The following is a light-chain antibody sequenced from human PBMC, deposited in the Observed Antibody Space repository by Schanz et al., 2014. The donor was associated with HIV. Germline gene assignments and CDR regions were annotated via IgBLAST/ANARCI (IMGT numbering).Light chain of an antibody. CDR1: STDVGGYNH. CDR3: SSYTSSSTLV. J-gene: IGLJ3*02. CDR2: EVS. Sequence: QSALTQPPSASGSPGQSVTISCTGSSTDVGGYNHVSWYQQHPGKAPKLLIYEVSKRPSGVPDRFSGSKSGNTASLTVSGLQAEDEADYYCSSYTSSSTLVFGGGTKLTVL. V-gene: IGLV2-8*01.